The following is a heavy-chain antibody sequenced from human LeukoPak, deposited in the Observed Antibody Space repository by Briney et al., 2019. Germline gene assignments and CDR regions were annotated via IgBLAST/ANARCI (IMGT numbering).Heavy chain of an antibody. V-gene: IGHV3-33*06. CDR3: AKDNKSRYSGSYFDWFDP. J-gene: IGHJ5*02. CDR2: IWYDGSNK. D-gene: IGHD1-26*01. CDR1: GFTFSSYG. Sequence: PGRSLRLSCAASGFTFSSYGMHWVRQAPGKGLEWVAVIWYDGSNKYYADSVKGRFTISRDNSKNTLYLQMNSLRAEDTAVYYCAKDNKSRYSGSYFDWFDPWGQGTLVTVSS.